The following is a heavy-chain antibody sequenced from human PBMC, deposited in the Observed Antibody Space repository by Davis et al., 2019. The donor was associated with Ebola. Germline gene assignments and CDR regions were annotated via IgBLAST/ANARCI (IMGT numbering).Heavy chain of an antibody. CDR3: ARGDYYDSSGYYSAFDI. CDR1: GYTFTHYG. D-gene: IGHD3-22*01. V-gene: IGHV1-2*06. J-gene: IGHJ3*02. CDR2: INPNSGGT. Sequence: ASVKVSCKASGYTFTHYGISWVRQAPGQGLEWMGRINPNSGGTNYAQKFQGRVTMTRDTSISTAYMELSRLRSDDTAVYYCARGDYYDSSGYYSAFDIWGQGTMVTVSS.